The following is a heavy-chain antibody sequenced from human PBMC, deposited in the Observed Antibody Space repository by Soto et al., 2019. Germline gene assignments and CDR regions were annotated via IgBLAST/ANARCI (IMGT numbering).Heavy chain of an antibody. V-gene: IGHV4-39*01. CDR2: IYYSGST. Sequence: PSETLSLTCTVSGGSISSSSYYWGWIRQPPGKGLERIGSIYYSGSTYYNPSLKSRVTISVDTSKNQFSLKLSSVTAADTAVYYCARHELALDVWGQGTTVTVSS. CDR3: ARHELALDV. D-gene: IGHD3-3*02. CDR1: GGSISSSSYY. J-gene: IGHJ6*02.